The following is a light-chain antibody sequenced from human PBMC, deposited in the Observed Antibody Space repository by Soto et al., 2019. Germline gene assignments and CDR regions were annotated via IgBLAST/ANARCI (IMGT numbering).Light chain of an antibody. Sequence: HSVLTQPASVSGSPGQSITISCTGTSSDVGSYDLVSWYQQHPGKAPKLMIYEVRKRPSGLSNRFSGSKSGNTASLTISGLQAEDEADYYCCSYAGTSTLVFGRGTKVTVL. CDR2: EVR. CDR3: CSYAGTSTLV. V-gene: IGLV2-23*02. CDR1: SSDVGSYDL. J-gene: IGLJ2*01.